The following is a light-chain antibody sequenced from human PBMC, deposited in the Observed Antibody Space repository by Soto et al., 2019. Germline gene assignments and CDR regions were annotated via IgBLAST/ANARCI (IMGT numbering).Light chain of an antibody. CDR3: KQRVDWLT. CDR1: QSVSIY. J-gene: IGKJ4*01. CDR2: DAS. Sequence: EIVLTQSPGTLSLSPGDRATLSCRASQSVSIYLAWYQQKPGQAPRLLIYDASNRVTGIPARLSGSGSGTDFTLTISSVEPEDFAVYYCKQRVDWLTFGGGTKLQIK. V-gene: IGKV3-11*01.